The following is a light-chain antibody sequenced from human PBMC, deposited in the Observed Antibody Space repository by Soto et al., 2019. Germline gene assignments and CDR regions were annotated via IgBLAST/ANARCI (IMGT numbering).Light chain of an antibody. V-gene: IGLV7-43*01. J-gene: IGLJ3*02. Sequence: QAVVTQEPSLTASPGGTVTLTCASTTGAVTRGYFPIWVQQKPGQAPRTLVYNTDNKHSWTPARFSGSLLGGKAALTLSGVQPEDEAEYYCLLYYGGIRVFGGGTKLTVL. CDR2: NTD. CDR1: TGAVTRGYF. CDR3: LLYYGGIRV.